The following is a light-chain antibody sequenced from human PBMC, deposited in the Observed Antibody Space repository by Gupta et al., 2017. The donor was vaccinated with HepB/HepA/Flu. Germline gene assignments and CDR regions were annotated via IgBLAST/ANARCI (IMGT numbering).Light chain of an antibody. CDR3: AAWHDRVDAPV. J-gene: IGLJ3*02. CDR2: YND. V-gene: IGLV1-44*01. Sequence: QAVLTQPPSASGTPGQRVTISCSGSTSNIGVNPVNWYQHLPGSAPKLLIDYNDRRPSGVPDRFSASKSGTSASLAISGLQSGDEAVYYCAAWHDRVDAPVFGGGTKLTVL. CDR1: TSNIGVNP.